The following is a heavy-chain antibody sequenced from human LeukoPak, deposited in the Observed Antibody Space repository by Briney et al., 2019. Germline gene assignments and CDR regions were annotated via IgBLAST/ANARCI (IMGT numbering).Heavy chain of an antibody. CDR3: AKEGASGWYGMDV. CDR2: IKQDGSEK. CDR1: GFTFSSYW. J-gene: IGHJ6*02. V-gene: IGHV3-7*01. D-gene: IGHD6-19*01. Sequence: SGGSLRLSCAASGFTFSSYWMSWVRQAPGKGLEWVANIKQDGSEKYYVDSVKGRFTISRDNAKNSLYLQMNSLRAEDTAVYYCAKEGASGWYGMDVWGQGTTVTVSS.